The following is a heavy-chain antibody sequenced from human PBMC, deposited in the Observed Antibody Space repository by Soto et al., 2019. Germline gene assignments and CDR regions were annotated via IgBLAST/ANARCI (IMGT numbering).Heavy chain of an antibody. J-gene: IGHJ6*02. D-gene: IGHD3-10*01. CDR3: VRQGIGDLPGLVDV. CDR1: SGPSRSHN. CDR2: IYHTGDT. Sequence: QVQLQQSGPGLVKPSETLSLTCTVSSGPSRSHNWGWIRQPPGGGLEWIGYIYHTGDTSYNPSLSCRVTISADPSTNLISLPLRSVTAADTAVYYCVRQGIGDLPGLVDVWGQGTRVSVSS. V-gene: IGHV4-59*08.